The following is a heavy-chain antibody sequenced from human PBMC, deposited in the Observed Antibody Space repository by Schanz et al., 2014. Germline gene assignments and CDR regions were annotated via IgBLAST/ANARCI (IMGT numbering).Heavy chain of an antibody. J-gene: IGHJ4*02. V-gene: IGHV3-23*01. CDR2: ISGRDGST. CDR1: GFTFSSYA. CDR3: ANNWNLDY. D-gene: IGHD1-20*01. Sequence: EVQLLESGGGLVQPGGSLRLSCAASGFTFSSYAMTWVRQAPGMGLEWVSAISGRDGSTYYADSVRGRFTMSRDNSKNTLYLQMNSLRAEDTAVYYCANNWNLDYWGQGTLVTVSS.